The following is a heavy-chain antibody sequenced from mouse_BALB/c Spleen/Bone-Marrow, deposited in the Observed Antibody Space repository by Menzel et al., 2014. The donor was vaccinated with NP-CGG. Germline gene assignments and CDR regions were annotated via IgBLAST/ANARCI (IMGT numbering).Heavy chain of an antibody. V-gene: IGHV1-9*01. Sequence: QVQLQQSGAELMKPGASMKISCKATGYTFSSYWIEWVKQRPGHGLEWLGEILPGSGSTNYNERFKGKATFTADTSSNTAYMQLSSLTSEDSAVHYCARAYYVNYDAMDYWGQGTSVTVSS. CDR1: GYTFSSYW. J-gene: IGHJ4*01. D-gene: IGHD2-10*01. CDR3: ARAYYVNYDAMDY. CDR2: ILPGSGST.